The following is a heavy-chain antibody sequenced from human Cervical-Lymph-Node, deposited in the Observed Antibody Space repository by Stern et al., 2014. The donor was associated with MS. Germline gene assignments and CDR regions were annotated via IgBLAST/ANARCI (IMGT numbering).Heavy chain of an antibody. CDR1: GFTFDDYA. V-gene: IGHV3-9*01. CDR2: ISWNGAGI. D-gene: IGHD2-2*01. J-gene: IGHJ6*02. CDR3: AKDRAPIVAAALAGMDV. Sequence: EVQLLQSGGGLVQPGRSLRLSCAASGFTFDDYAMHWVRQAPGKGLEWVSSISWNGAGIDYADSVKGRFTISRDNAKNSLYLQMNSLRPEDTALYYCAKDRAPIVAAALAGMDVWGQGTTVTVSS.